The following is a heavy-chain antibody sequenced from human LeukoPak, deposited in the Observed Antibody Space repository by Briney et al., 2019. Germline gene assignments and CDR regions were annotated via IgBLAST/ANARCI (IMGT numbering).Heavy chain of an antibody. D-gene: IGHD3-10*01. V-gene: IGHV1-2*02. CDR3: ARYRVRDSSADY. CDR2: INPNSGGT. J-gene: IGHJ4*02. Sequence: ASVKVSCKASGYTFTGYYMHWVRQAPGQGLEWMGWINPNSGGTNYAQKFQGRVTMTRDTSISTAYMELSRLRSDDTAVYYCARYRVRDSSADYWGQGTLVTVSS. CDR1: GYTFTGYY.